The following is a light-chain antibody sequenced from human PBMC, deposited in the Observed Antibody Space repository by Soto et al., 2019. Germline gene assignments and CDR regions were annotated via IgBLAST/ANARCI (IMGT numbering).Light chain of an antibody. CDR1: QGISNY. V-gene: IGKV1-27*01. CDR3: QKYNSALALT. CDR2: AAS. J-gene: IGKJ4*01. Sequence: DIQMTQSPSSLSASVGDRVTLTCRASQGISNYLAWYQQKPGKVPKLLIYAASTLQSEVPSRFSGSGSGTDFTLTISSLQPEDVATYYCQKYNSALALTFGEGTKVEIK.